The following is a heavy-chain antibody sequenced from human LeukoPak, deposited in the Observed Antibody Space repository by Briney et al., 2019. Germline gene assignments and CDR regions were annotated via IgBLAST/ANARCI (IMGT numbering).Heavy chain of an antibody. V-gene: IGHV4-59*12. CDR2: IYHSGST. CDR1: GGSISNYY. CDR3: ARVGSDGSYFDY. J-gene: IGHJ4*02. Sequence: PSETLSLTCTVSGGSISNYYWSWIRQPPGKGLEWIGYIYHSGSTNYNPSLMGRVTMSVDTSKNQFPLNLTSVTAADTAVYYCARVGSDGSYFDYWGQGPLVTVSS. D-gene: IGHD1-26*01.